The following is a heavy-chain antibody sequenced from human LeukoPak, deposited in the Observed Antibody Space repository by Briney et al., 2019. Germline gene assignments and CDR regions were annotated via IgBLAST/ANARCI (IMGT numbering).Heavy chain of an antibody. Sequence: GGSLRLSCAASGFTFSSYSMNWVRQAPGKGLEWVSHITASGAAMFYADSVRGRFTISRDNAKNSLYLQMNSLRDEDTAVYYCASSGSYRFDYWGQGTLVTVSS. CDR2: ITASGAAM. CDR1: GFTFSSYS. J-gene: IGHJ4*02. V-gene: IGHV3-48*02. D-gene: IGHD1-26*01. CDR3: ASSGSYRFDY.